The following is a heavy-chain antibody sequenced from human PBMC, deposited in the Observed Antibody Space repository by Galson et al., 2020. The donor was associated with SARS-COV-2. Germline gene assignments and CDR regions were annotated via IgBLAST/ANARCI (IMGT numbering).Heavy chain of an antibody. V-gene: IGHV4-31*03. CDR2: IYESGTT. Sequence: ASETLSLTCTLFDGSISSGGYYWSWIRQHPGKGLEWIGHIYESGTTYHNPSLKSRTTISTDTTKNQFSLKLSSVTAADTAVYYCARLTEIQLWLRRCYFDAWGQGTLVTVSS. CDR3: ARLTEIQLWLRRCYFDA. J-gene: IGHJ4*02. D-gene: IGHD5-18*01. CDR1: DGSISSGGYY.